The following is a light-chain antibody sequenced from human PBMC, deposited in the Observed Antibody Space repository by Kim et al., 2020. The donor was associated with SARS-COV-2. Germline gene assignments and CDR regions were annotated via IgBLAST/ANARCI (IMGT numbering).Light chain of an antibody. CDR3: GTWDNGLSAGV. CDR1: SSNIGNNY. CDR2: DND. J-gene: IGLJ2*01. V-gene: IGLV1-51*01. Sequence: GQKVTISCSGSSSNIGNNYVSWYQQLPGTAPKLLIYDNDQRPSGIPDRFSGSKSGTSATLGITGLQTGDEADYYCGTWDNGLSAGVFGGGTQLTVL.